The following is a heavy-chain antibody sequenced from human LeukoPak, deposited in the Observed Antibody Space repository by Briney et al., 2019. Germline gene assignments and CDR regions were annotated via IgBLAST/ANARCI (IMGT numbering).Heavy chain of an antibody. J-gene: IGHJ4*02. D-gene: IGHD3-22*01. CDR3: ASDNSYYYDSSGYSGALDY. CDR1: GYTFTSYG. V-gene: IGHV1-18*01. CDR2: ISAYNGNT. Sequence: ASVKVSCKASGYTFTSYGISWVRQAPGQGLEWMGWISAYNGNTNYAQKLQGRVTMTTDTSTSTAYMELRSLRSDDTAVYYCASDNSYYYDSSGYSGALDYWGQGTLVTVSS.